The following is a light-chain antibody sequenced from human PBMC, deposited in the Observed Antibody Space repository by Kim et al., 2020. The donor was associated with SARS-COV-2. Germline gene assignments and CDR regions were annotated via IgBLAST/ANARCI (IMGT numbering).Light chain of an antibody. CDR1: RLGDKY. CDR2: QDS. J-gene: IGLJ2*01. CDR3: QAWDSSTVV. V-gene: IGLV3-1*01. Sequence: SESPGQTASITCSGDRLGDKYACWYQQKPGQSPVLVSYQDSKRPSGIPERFSGSNSGNTATLTIRGTQAMDEADYYCQAWDSSTVVFGGGTQLTVL.